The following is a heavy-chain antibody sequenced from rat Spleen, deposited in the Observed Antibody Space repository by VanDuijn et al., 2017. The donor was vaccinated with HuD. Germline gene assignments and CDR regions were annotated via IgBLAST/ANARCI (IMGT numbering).Heavy chain of an antibody. CDR1: GFTFSDYN. Sequence: EVQLVESGGGLVQPGRSLKLSCAASGFTFSDYNMAWVRQAPKKGLEWVVTISYDGSSTYYRDSVKGRFTISRDNAKSTLYLQIDSLRSEDTATYYGVRCATGGVLDAWGQGASVTVSS. J-gene: IGHJ4*01. D-gene: IGHD1-4*01. V-gene: IGHV5-7*01. CDR2: ISYDGSST. CDR3: VRCATGGVLDA.